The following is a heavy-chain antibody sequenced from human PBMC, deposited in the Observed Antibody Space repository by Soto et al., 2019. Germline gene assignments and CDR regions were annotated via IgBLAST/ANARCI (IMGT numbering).Heavy chain of an antibody. CDR3: ARGRYGDY. Sequence: QVHLVQSGAEVKKPGASVKVSCKGSGYTFTSYGITWVRQALGQGLEWMGWISARNGDTDYAQQLQGRVTVTRDTSTSTAYMELRSLRSDDTAVYYCARGRYGDYWGQGALVTVSS. V-gene: IGHV1-18*01. D-gene: IGHD1-1*01. CDR1: GYTFTSYG. CDR2: ISARNGDT. J-gene: IGHJ4*02.